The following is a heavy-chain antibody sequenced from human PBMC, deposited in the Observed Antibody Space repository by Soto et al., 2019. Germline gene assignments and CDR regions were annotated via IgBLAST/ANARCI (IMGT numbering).Heavy chain of an antibody. J-gene: IGHJ6*02. CDR3: TIEGVRGMDV. V-gene: IGHV1-8*01. D-gene: IGHD3-16*01. Sequence: QVQLVQSGAEVKKPGASVKVSCKASGYTFTSYDINWVRQATGQGLEWMGWMNPNSANTGYAQKFQGRVTMTRNTSISTAYMALSSLRPEDTSVLYCTIEGVRGMDVLGQGTTVTVSS. CDR2: MNPNSANT. CDR1: GYTFTSYD.